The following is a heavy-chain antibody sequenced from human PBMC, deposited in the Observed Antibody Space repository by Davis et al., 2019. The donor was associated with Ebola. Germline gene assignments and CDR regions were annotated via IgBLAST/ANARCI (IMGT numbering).Heavy chain of an antibody. CDR2: NYYSGST. CDR1: GFTVSSNH. D-gene: IGHD5-24*01. V-gene: IGHV4-59*08. CDR3: ARTRWPVKWFDP. J-gene: IGHJ5*02. Sequence: ESLKISCAASGFTVSSNHMSWIRQPPGKGLEWIGYNYYSGSTNYNPSLKSRVTISVDTSKNQFSLKLSSVTAADTAVYYCARTRWPVKWFDPWGQGTLVTVSS.